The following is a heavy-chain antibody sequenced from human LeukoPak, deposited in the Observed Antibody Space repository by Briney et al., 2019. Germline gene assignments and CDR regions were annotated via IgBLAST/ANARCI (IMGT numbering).Heavy chain of an antibody. V-gene: IGHV3-23*01. D-gene: IGHD6-6*01. J-gene: IGHJ4*02. Sequence: GGSLRLSCVASGFIFSNYAMNWVRQAPGKGQEWDAGIVGSGRDTYYADSVKGRFTISRDNSKNTLYLKINSLRGDDTAIYYCAKTDHASSHFDLFAYWGLGTLVTVST. CDR3: AKTDHASSHFDLFAY. CDR2: IVGSGRDT. CDR1: GFIFSNYA.